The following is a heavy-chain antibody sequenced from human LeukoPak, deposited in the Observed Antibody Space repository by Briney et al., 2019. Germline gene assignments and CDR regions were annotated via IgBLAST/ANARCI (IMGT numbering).Heavy chain of an antibody. D-gene: IGHD7-27*01. J-gene: IGHJ4*02. CDR3: GGAFLGY. CDR2: INSDGSST. CDR1: GFTFSSYW. Sequence: PGGSLRLSCAASGFTFSSYWMHWVRQGPGKGLVWVSRINSDGSSTNYADSVKGRFTVSRDNAKKTLYLQMNSLRAEDTAVYYCGGAFLGYWGQGTLVTVSS. V-gene: IGHV3-74*01.